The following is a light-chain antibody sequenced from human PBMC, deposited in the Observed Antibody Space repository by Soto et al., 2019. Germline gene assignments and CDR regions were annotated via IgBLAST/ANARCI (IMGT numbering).Light chain of an antibody. CDR2: WAS. J-gene: IGKJ4*01. Sequence: DIVMTQSPDSLAVSLGERATINCKSSQRVFHSHDNKDFLGWYQQKPGQTPKLLIYWASTRESGVPDRFSGSGSGTDFTLTITSLQAEDVAVYYCQQYYSTPGTFGAGTKVEIK. CDR1: QRVFHSHDNKDF. CDR3: QQYYSTPGT. V-gene: IGKV4-1*01.